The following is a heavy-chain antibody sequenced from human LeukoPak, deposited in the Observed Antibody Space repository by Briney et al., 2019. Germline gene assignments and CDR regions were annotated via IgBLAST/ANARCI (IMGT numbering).Heavy chain of an antibody. D-gene: IGHD6-13*01. V-gene: IGHV5-51*01. J-gene: IGHJ4*02. CDR2: IYPGASDA. CDR1: GYRFTNYW. CDR3: ASPPEGYSSAWFFY. Sequence: GESLKISCKGSGYRFTNYWIGWVRPMPGKGLEWMGIIYPGASDARYSPSYQGQVTISVDKSISTAYLQWSSLKASDTAMYYCASPPEGYSSAWFFYWGQGTLVTVSS.